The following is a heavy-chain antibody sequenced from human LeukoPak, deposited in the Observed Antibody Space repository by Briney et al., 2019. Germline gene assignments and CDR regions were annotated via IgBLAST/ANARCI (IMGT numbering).Heavy chain of an antibody. J-gene: IGHJ4*02. CDR2: IIPNFGSP. Sequence: SVKVSCKTSGDTSPNSAASWVRQAPGQGLEWMGGIIPNFGSPNYAQMFQNRLTITADKSTTTTYMELRNLISEDTAVYFCASGVFGSGSYYPLYFDDWGQGTLVAVTS. D-gene: IGHD3-10*01. CDR3: ASGVFGSGSYYPLYFDD. V-gene: IGHV1-69*06. CDR1: GDTSPNSA.